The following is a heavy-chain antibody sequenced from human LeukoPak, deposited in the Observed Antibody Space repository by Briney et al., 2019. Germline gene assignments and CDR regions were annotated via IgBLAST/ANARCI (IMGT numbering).Heavy chain of an antibody. D-gene: IGHD4-17*01. Sequence: GWSLRLSCAASGFTFSSYEMNWVRQAPGKGLEWVSYISSSGSTIYYADSVKGRSTISRDNAKNSLYLQMNSLRAEDTAVYYCARAYGGYPYYYYYYGMDVWGKGTTVTVSS. CDR3: ARAYGGYPYYYYYYGMDV. V-gene: IGHV3-48*03. J-gene: IGHJ6*04. CDR1: GFTFSSYE. CDR2: ISSSGSTI.